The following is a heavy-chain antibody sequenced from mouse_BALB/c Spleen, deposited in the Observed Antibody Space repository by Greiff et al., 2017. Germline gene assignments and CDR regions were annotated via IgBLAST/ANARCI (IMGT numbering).Heavy chain of an antibody. Sequence: LVESGAELARPGASVKMSCKASGYTFTSYTMHWVKQRPGQGLEWIGYINPSSGYTNYNQKFKDKATLTADKSSSTAYMQLSSLTSEDSAVYYCARFDYGFFDYWGQGTTLTVSS. D-gene: IGHD1-2*01. V-gene: IGHV1-4*01. CDR2: INPSSGYT. CDR1: GYTFTSYT. CDR3: ARFDYGFFDY. J-gene: IGHJ2*01.